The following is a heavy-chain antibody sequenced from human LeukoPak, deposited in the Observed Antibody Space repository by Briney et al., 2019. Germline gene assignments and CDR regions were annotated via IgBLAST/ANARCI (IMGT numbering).Heavy chain of an antibody. Sequence: ASETLSLTCTVSGGSISSYYWSWIRQPAGKGLEWIGRICTSGSTNYNPSLKSRVTMSVDTSKNQFSLKLSSVTAADTAVYYCARTGITIFGDYTDYWGQGTLVTVSS. J-gene: IGHJ4*02. CDR3: ARTGITIFGDYTDY. D-gene: IGHD3-3*01. V-gene: IGHV4-4*07. CDR1: GGSISSYY. CDR2: ICTSGST.